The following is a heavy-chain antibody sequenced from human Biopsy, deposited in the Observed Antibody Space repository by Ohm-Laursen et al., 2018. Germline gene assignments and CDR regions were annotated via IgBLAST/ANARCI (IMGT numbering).Heavy chain of an antibody. CDR1: GFTFTSYA. J-gene: IGHJ4*02. V-gene: IGHV3-30*03. Sequence: SLRLSCAASGFTFTSYAMHWVRQAPGKGLEWVAVISYDGSGEYYADSLQGRLIISRDNSKNTLYLQMNSLRAEDTALYYCARGGQGGFLEWLFIGWGQGTLVTVSS. CDR3: ARGGQGGFLEWLFIG. D-gene: IGHD3-3*01. CDR2: ISYDGSGE.